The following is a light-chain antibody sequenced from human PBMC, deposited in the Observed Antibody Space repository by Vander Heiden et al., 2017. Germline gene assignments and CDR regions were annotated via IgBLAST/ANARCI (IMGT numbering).Light chain of an antibody. J-gene: IGKJ1*01. CDR1: QSVNNY. CDR2: EAS. V-gene: IGKV3-11*01. CDR3: QQRTNWPRT. Sequence: EIVLTQSPATLSLSPGERATLSCRASQSVNNYLVWYQQKPGQAPRLLIYEASNRATGIPARFSGSGSGTDFTLTISSLEPEDFAVYYCQQRTNWPRTFGQGTKVEIK.